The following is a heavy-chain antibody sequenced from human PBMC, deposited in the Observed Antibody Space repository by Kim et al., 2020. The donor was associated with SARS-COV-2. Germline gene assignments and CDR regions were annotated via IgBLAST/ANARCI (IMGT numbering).Heavy chain of an antibody. V-gene: IGHV4-61*02. CDR2: MYINGNS. CDR1: GDSINGGSYY. CDR3: ARAADGFKTVGIRKYRLYGMDV. Sequence: SETLSLTCSVSGDSINGGSYYWNWIRQPAGKGREWIGRMYINGNSNYNPSLKRRVSIALDRSKNQISLNLGSVTAADTGVYYCARAADGFKTVGIRKYRLYGMDVWGPGTTVTVSS. J-gene: IGHJ6*02. D-gene: IGHD3-16*02.